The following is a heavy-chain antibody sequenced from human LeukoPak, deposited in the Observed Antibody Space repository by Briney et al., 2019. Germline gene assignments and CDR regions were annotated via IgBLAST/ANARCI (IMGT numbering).Heavy chain of an antibody. D-gene: IGHD1-1*01. CDR1: GGTFSSYA. J-gene: IGHJ3*02. CDR2: IIPIFGTA. CDR3: ARAGTPLGDAFDI. V-gene: IGHV1-69*05. Sequence: SVKVSCKASGGTFSSYAISWVRQAPGQGLEWMGGIIPIFGTANYAQKFQGRVTITTDESTSTAYMELSSLRSEDTAVYYCARAGTPLGDAFDIWGQGTMVTVSS.